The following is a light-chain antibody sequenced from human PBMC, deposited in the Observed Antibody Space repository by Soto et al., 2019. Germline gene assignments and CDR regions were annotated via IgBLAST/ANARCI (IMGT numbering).Light chain of an antibody. CDR2: AAS. CDR3: HQSNSFSPLT. V-gene: IGKV1-12*01. CDR1: QGISSW. Sequence: DIQMTQSPSSVSASVGDRVTITCRASQGISSWLAWYQQKPGKAPKLLIYAASSLQSGVPSRFSSSGSGTDFPLTNSSLHHEDSVAFYCHQSNSFSPLTFCGATKGEIK. J-gene: IGKJ4*01.